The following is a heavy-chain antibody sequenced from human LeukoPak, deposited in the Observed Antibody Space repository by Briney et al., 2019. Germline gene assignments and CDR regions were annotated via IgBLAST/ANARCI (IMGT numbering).Heavy chain of an antibody. CDR1: GYTFTNYY. J-gene: IGHJ4*02. V-gene: IGHV1-46*01. CDR3: ARAAGDSYGYRYYFDY. CDR2: INPNGGST. D-gene: IGHD5-18*01. Sequence: ASVKVSCKASGYTFTNYYIHWVRQAPGQGLDWMGLINPNGGSTTYAQKFQGRVTMTGDTSTSTVYMQLSSLRSEDTAVYFCARAAGDSYGYRYYFDYWGQGTLVTVSS.